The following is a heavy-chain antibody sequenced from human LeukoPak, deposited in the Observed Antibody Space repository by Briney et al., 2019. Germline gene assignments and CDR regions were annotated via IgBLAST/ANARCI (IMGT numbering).Heavy chain of an antibody. CDR3: AKDNYGGVYAS. D-gene: IGHD4-11*01. V-gene: IGHV3-23*01. J-gene: IGHJ5*02. Sequence: GGSLRLSCAASGFTFRDFGMSWIRQAPGKGLEWVSHISDIVAHTWYADSVKGRFIISRDNSNNRVFLQMNRLRSEDTALYYCAKDNYGGVYASWGQGTLVTVSS. CDR2: ISDIVAHT. CDR1: GFTFRDFG.